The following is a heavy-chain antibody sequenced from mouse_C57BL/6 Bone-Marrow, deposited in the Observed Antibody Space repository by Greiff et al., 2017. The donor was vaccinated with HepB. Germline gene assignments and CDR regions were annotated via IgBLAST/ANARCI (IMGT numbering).Heavy chain of an antibody. D-gene: IGHD2-12*01. Sequence: EVQLQESGGGLVQPGGSLKLSCAASGFTFSDYYMYWVRQTPEKRLEWVAYISNGGGSTYYPDTVKGRFTISRDNAKNTLYLQMSRLKSEDTAMYYCARHGLYDGFAYWGQGTLVTVSA. J-gene: IGHJ3*01. CDR1: GFTFSDYY. CDR3: ARHGLYDGFAY. V-gene: IGHV5-12*01. CDR2: ISNGGGST.